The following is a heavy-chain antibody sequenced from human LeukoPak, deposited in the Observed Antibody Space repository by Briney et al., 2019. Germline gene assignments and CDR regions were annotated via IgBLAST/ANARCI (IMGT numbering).Heavy chain of an antibody. J-gene: IGHJ4*02. Sequence: IFSSSESILYADSVKGRFTISRENAKDSLYLQMDSLRAEDTAVYYCARDFLHSSTSRPFDYWGQGTLVTVSS. CDR2: IFSSSESI. V-gene: IGHV3-21*01. CDR3: ARDFLHSSTSRPFDY. D-gene: IGHD2-2*01.